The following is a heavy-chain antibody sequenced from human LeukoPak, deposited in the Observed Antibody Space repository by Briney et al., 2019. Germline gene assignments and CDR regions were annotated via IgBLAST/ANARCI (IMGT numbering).Heavy chain of an antibody. CDR1: GYSFTSYW. CDR3: ARGPYSSSSQPPHEHFDY. Sequence: GGSLKISCKGSGYSFTSYWIGWVRQMPGEGLEWMGIIYPGDSDTRYSPSFQGQVTIPADKSISTAYLQWSSLKASDTAMYYCARGPYSSSSQPPHEHFDYWGQGTLVTVSS. V-gene: IGHV5-51*01. D-gene: IGHD6-13*01. J-gene: IGHJ4*02. CDR2: IYPGDSDT.